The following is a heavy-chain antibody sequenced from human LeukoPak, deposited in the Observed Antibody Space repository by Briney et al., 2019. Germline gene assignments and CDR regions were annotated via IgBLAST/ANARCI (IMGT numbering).Heavy chain of an antibody. CDR3: ASGFSSSPYFDY. V-gene: IGHV3-74*01. J-gene: IGHJ4*02. D-gene: IGHD6-6*01. CDR1: GFSFSSYW. Sequence: GGSLRLSCAASGFSFSSYWMHWVRQAPGKGLVWISRINSDGSSTNYADSVKGRFTISRDNAKNTLYLQMNSLRAEDTAVYYCASGFSSSPYFDYWGQGTLVTVSS. CDR2: INSDGSST.